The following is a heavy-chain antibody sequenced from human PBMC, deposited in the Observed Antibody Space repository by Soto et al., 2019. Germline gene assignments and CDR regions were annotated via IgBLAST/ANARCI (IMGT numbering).Heavy chain of an antibody. CDR2: ISAYNGNT. V-gene: IGHV1-18*01. CDR3: ARDRDHYYGSGSYYQLDY. D-gene: IGHD3-10*01. J-gene: IGHJ4*02. Sequence: GASVKVSCKASGYTFTSYCISWVRQAPGQGLEWMGWISAYNGNTNYAQKLQGRVTMTTDTSTSTAYMELRSLRSDDTAVYYCARDRDHYYGSGSYYQLDYWGQGTLVTVSS. CDR1: GYTFTSYC.